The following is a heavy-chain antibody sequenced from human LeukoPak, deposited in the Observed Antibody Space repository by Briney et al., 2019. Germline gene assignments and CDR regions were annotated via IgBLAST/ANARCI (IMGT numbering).Heavy chain of an antibody. CDR1: GYTFTGYY. CDR2: IDPNSGGT. D-gene: IGHD4-17*01. Sequence: ASVKVSCKASGYTFTGYYMHWVRQAPGQGLEWMGWIDPNSGGTNYAQKFQGRVTMTRDTSISTAYMELSRLRSDDTAVYYCRTDRYGDYGDYIDYWGQGTLVTVSS. J-gene: IGHJ4*02. CDR3: RTDRYGDYGDYIDY. V-gene: IGHV1-2*02.